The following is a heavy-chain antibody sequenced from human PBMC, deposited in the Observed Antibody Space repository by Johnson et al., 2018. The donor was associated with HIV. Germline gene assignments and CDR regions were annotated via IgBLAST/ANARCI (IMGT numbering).Heavy chain of an antibody. J-gene: IGHJ3*02. CDR1: GFTFSSYA. V-gene: IGHV3-64*07. CDR3: ARSGGYPNAFDI. D-gene: IGHD6-13*01. CDR2: INWNGGST. Sequence: VQLVESGGGVVQPGRSLRLSCAASGFTFSSYAMHWVRQAPGKGLEWVSGINWNGGSTGYAASVKGRFTISSDNSKNSLFLQMHSLRVEDTAVYYCARSGGYPNAFDIWGQGTMVTVSS.